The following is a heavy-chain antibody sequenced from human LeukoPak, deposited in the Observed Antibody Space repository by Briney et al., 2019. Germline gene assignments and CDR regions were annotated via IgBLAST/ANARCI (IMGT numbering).Heavy chain of an antibody. D-gene: IGHD3-10*01. V-gene: IGHV4-59*01. CDR3: ARVVPAGGYYFDY. J-gene: IGHJ4*02. Sequence: SETLSLTCTVSGGSISSYYWSWIRQPPGKGLEWIGYIYYSGGTNYNPSLKSRVTISVDTSKNQFSLKLSSVTAADTAVYYCARVVPAGGYYFDYWGQGTLVTVSS. CDR1: GGSISSYY. CDR2: IYYSGGT.